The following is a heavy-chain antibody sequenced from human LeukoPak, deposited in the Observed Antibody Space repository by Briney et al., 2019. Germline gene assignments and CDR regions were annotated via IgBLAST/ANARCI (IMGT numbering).Heavy chain of an antibody. Sequence: PSETLSLTCTVSGGSISSYYWSWIRQPPGKGLEWIGYIYYSGSTNYNPSLKSRVTISVDTSKNQFSLKLSSVTAADTAVYYCARDLSGSYYWFDPGAREPWSPSPQ. CDR1: GGSISSYY. V-gene: IGHV4-59*12. CDR3: ARDLSGSYYWFDP. D-gene: IGHD1-26*01. CDR2: IYYSGST. J-gene: IGHJ5*02.